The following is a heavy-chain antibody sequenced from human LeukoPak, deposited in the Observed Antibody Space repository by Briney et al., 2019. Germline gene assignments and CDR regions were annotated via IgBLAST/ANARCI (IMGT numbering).Heavy chain of an antibody. D-gene: IGHD6-13*01. V-gene: IGHV4-59*01. CDR3: ARGVYIAAAQYGY. CDR2: IYYSGTT. Sequence: GSLRLSCAASGFTFSDYYMSWIRQPPGKGLEWIGYIYYSGTTNYNPSLKSRVTISVDTSKNQFSLKLSSVTAADTAVYYCARGVYIAAAQYGYWGQGTLVTVSS. CDR1: GFTFSDYY. J-gene: IGHJ4*02.